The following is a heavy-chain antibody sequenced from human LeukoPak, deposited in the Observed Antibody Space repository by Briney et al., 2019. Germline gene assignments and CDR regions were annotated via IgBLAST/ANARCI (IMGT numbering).Heavy chain of an antibody. CDR2: IYYSGST. CDR3: ARESAGSGSPRGFDY. Sequence: SETLSLTCTVSGGSISSYYWSWIRQPPGKGLEWIGYIYYSGSTYYNPSLKSRVTISVDTSKNQFSLKLSSVTAADTAVYYCARESAGSGSPRGFDYWGQGTLVTVSS. CDR1: GGSISSYY. D-gene: IGHD3-22*01. V-gene: IGHV4-59*12. J-gene: IGHJ4*02.